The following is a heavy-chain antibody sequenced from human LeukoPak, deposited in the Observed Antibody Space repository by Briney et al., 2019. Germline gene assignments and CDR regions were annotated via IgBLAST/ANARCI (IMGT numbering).Heavy chain of an antibody. CDR2: IYYSAST. CDR3: ARGVGSSLTY. V-gene: IGHV4-31*03. J-gene: IGHJ4*02. CDR1: GGSISSGGYY. D-gene: IGHD6-6*01. Sequence: PSETLSLTCTVSGGSISSGGYYWSWIRQHPGKGLEWIGYIYYSASTYYNPSLKSRVTISVDTSKNQFSLKLSSVTAADTAVYYCARGVGSSLTYWGQGTLVTVSS.